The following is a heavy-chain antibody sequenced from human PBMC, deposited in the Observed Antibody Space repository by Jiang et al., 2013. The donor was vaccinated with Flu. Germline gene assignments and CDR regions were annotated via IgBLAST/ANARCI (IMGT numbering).Heavy chain of an antibody. CDR2: INHSGST. J-gene: IGHJ4*02. D-gene: IGHD2-2*01. Sequence: LLKPSETLSLTCAVYGGSFSGYYWSWIRQPPGKGLEWIGEINHSGSTNYNPSLKSRVTISVDTSKNQFSLKLSSVTAADTAVYYCARQLSRGYYFDYWGQGTLVTVSS. V-gene: IGHV4-34*01. CDR1: GGSFSGYY. CDR3: ARQLSRGYYFDY.